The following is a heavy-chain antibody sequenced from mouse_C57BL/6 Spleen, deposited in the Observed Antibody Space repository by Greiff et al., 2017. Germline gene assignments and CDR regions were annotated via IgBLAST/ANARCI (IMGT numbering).Heavy chain of an antibody. CDR1: GYTFTSYW. Sequence: VQLQQPGAELVMPGASVKLSCKASGYTFTSYWMHWVKQRPGQGLEWIGEIDPSDSYTNYNQKFKGKSTLTVDKSSSTAYMQLSSLTSEGSAVYYCFTTVVADWGQGTLVTVSA. V-gene: IGHV1-69*01. J-gene: IGHJ3*01. CDR3: FTTVVAD. D-gene: IGHD1-1*01. CDR2: IDPSDSYT.